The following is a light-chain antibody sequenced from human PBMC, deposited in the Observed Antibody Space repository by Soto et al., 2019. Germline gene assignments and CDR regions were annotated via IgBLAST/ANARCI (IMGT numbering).Light chain of an antibody. CDR2: GAS. V-gene: IGKV1-27*01. J-gene: IGKJ5*01. Sequence: DIQMTQSPSSLSASVGDRVTITCRASQGISSFVAWYQQKPGKVPRLLISGASTLQSGVPSRFSGSGSGTDLTLTITSLQPEDVAIYYCQKYSSVITFGQGTRLEIK. CDR3: QKYSSVIT. CDR1: QGISSF.